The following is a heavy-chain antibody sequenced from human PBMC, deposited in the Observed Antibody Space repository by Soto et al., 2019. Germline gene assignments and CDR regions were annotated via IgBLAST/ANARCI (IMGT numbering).Heavy chain of an antibody. D-gene: IGHD6-19*01. V-gene: IGHV3-23*01. CDR1: GFTFSSYA. Sequence: GGSLRLSCAASGFTFSSYAMSWVRQAPGKGLEWVSSISGSGGGTYYADSVKGRFTFSRDNSKNTLYLQMNSLRAEDTAVYYCARGGSGWYGYYFDYWGQGTLVTVYS. J-gene: IGHJ4*02. CDR2: ISGSGGGT. CDR3: ARGGSGWYGYYFDY.